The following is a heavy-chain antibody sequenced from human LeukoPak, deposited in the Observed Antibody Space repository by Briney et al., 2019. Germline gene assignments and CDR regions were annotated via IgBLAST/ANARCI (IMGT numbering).Heavy chain of an antibody. CDR1: GGSFSGYY. J-gene: IGHJ5*02. D-gene: IGHD4-11*01. CDR3: ARGQSYRKSQNWFGP. CDR2: INHSGGT. V-gene: IGHV4-34*01. Sequence: IPPETLSLTCAVYGGSFSGYYWSWIRQPPGKGLEWIGEINHSGGTNYNPSLKSRVTISVDTSKNQFSLKLTSVTAADTAVYFCARGQSYRKSQNWFGPWGQGTLVTVSS.